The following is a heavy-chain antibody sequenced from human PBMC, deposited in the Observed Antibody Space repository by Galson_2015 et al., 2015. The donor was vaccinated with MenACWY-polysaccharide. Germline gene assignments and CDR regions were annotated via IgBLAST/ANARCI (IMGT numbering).Heavy chain of an antibody. CDR3: ARGRGYNSSWYYCGVDF. J-gene: IGHJ6*02. CDR2: IRHDGSKK. D-gene: IGHD6-13*01. CDR1: GFTFSSYG. V-gene: IGHV3-33*08. Sequence: SLRLSCATSGFTFSSYGMHWVRQAPGKGLEWAAYIRHDGSKKYYADSVKGRFTISRDNSKNSLFLQMNSLRTEDTAVYYCARGRGYNSSWYYCGVDFSSHGTPVTVSS.